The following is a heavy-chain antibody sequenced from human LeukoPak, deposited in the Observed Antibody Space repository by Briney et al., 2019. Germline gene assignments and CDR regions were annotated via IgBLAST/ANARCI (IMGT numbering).Heavy chain of an antibody. J-gene: IGHJ4*02. CDR1: GGSISSNTYY. CDR2: IYYSGNT. V-gene: IGHV4-39*01. Sequence: PSETLSLTCNVSGGSISSNTYYWGWIRQPPGKGLEWIGSIYYSGNTYYNPSLRSRVTISVDTSKNQFSLKLSSVTAADTAIYSCARGLRFLYYWGQGTLVTVSS. CDR3: ARGLRFLYY. D-gene: IGHD4-17*01.